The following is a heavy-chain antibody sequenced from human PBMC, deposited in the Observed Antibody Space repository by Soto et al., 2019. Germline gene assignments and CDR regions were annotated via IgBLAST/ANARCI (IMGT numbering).Heavy chain of an antibody. CDR1: GDSVSSNKAA. D-gene: IGHD4-17*01. CDR3: ARDPGGEYAGRFDC. CDR2: TYYRSKWYN. Sequence: SQTLSLTCAISGDSVSSNKAAWNWIRQSPSRGLEWLGRTYYRSKWYNDYVVSVKSRITINPDTSKNQFSLHLNSVTPEDTAVYYCARDPGGEYAGRFDCWGQGTLVTISS. V-gene: IGHV6-1*01. J-gene: IGHJ4*02.